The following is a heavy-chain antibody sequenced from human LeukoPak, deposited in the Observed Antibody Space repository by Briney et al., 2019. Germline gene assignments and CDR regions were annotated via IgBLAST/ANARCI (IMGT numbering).Heavy chain of an antibody. D-gene: IGHD4-11*01. V-gene: IGHV3-74*01. CDR1: GFTFRFYW. CDR2: INGDGSTT. J-gene: IGHJ4*02. CDR3: AKEGLYSNYDYFDY. Sequence: PGGSLRLSCAASGFTFRFYWMHWVRQAPGKGLVWVSRINGDGSTTNYADSVKGRFTISRDNAKNTLYLQMNSLRAEDTAVYYCAKEGLYSNYDYFDYWGQGTLVTVSS.